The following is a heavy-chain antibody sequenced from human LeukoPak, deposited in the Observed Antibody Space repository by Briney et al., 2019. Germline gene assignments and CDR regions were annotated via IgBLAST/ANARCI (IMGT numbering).Heavy chain of an antibody. J-gene: IGHJ4*02. V-gene: IGHV3-74*01. CDR3: ARGSSTSCYD. CDR1: GFTFSGYR. CDR2: INSEGIST. D-gene: IGHD2-2*01. Sequence: GGSLRLSCAASGFTFSGYRMHWVRQAPGKGLVWVSRINSEGISTSYADSVKGRFTISRDNAKNTLYLQMNSLRAEDTAVYYCARGSSTSCYDWGQGTLVTVSS.